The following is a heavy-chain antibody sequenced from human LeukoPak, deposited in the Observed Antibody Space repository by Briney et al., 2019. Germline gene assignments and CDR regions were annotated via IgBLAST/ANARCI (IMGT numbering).Heavy chain of an antibody. Sequence: GGSLRLSCAASGFTFSSYAMSWVRQAPGKGLEWVSAISGSGGSTYYADSVKGRFTIPRDNSKNTLYLQMNSLRAEDTAVYYCARDLSSPYYYDSSGHGNAFDIWGQGTMVTVSS. CDR2: ISGSGGST. J-gene: IGHJ3*02. CDR1: GFTFSSYA. V-gene: IGHV3-23*01. D-gene: IGHD3-22*01. CDR3: ARDLSSPYYYDSSGHGNAFDI.